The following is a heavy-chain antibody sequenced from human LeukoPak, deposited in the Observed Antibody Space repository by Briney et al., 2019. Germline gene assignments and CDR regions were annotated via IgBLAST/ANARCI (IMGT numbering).Heavy chain of an antibody. V-gene: IGHV4-30-4*01. Sequence: KPSQTLSLTCTVSGGSISSGDYHWSWIRQSPGKGLEWIGYIYYSGSTYYNPSLKSRVSISLDTSKKQFPLELSSVTAADTAVYYCAGGIGELNFYGLDVWGQGTTVTVSS. D-gene: IGHD3-10*01. CDR1: GGSISSGDYH. J-gene: IGHJ6*01. CDR2: IYYSGST. CDR3: AGGIGELNFYGLDV.